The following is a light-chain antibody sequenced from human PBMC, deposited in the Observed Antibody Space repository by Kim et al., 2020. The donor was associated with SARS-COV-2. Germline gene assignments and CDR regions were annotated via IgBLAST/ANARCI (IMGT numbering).Light chain of an antibody. CDR3: AAWDDSLNAYV. CDR1: SSNIGSKT. CDR2: STN. Sequence: GQGFTNSCSGSSSNIGSKTVDWFQHLPGTAPKLLIYSTNQRPSGVPDRFSGSKSGTSASLAISGLQSEDEADYYCAAWDDSLNAYVFGTGTQVAVL. V-gene: IGLV1-44*01. J-gene: IGLJ1*01.